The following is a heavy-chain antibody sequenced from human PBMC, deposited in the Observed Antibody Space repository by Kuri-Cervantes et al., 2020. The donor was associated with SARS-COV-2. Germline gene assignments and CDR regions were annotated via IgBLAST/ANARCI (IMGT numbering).Heavy chain of an antibody. CDR3: ARDLGIQLWVSPLDP. V-gene: IGHV4-38-2*02. Sequence: ESLKISCAVSGYSISSGYYWGWIRQPPGKGLEWIAIIYHSGSTNYNPSLKSRVTMSVDTSKNQFSLKLSSVTAADTAVYYCARDLGIQLWVSPLDPWGQGTLVTVSS. CDR2: IYHSGST. J-gene: IGHJ5*02. CDR1: GYSISSGYY. D-gene: IGHD5-18*01.